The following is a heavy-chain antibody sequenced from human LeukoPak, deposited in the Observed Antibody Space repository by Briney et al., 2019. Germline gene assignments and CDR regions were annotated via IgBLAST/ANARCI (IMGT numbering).Heavy chain of an antibody. CDR3: ARHGGTRITLIQVYYFDY. D-gene: IGHD4-11*01. J-gene: IGHJ4*02. V-gene: IGHV4-39*01. CDR1: GGSTTSSSYY. CDR2: IYYTGGT. Sequence: SETLSLTCSVSGGSTTSSSYYWGWIRQSPEKGLEWIGSIYYTGGTHYSLSLKSRVTISVDTSKNQFSLKLSSVTAADTAVYYCARHGGTRITLIQVYYFDYWGQGTLVTVSS.